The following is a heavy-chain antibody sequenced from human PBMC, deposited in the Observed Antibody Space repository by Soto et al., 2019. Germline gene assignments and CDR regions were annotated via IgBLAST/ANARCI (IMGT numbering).Heavy chain of an antibody. CDR1: GFTFSNYW. D-gene: IGHD4-17*01. CDR2: IKQDGSLK. Sequence: GSLLLACSPSGFTFSNYWMSWVRQAPGQGLEWVASIKQDGSLKHYVDSVKGRFTISRDNAEKSLHLQMNSLRAEDTAVYYCAKLRGEYTVFDYWGQGARVTVYS. V-gene: IGHV3-7*03. CDR3: AKLRGEYTVFDY. J-gene: IGHJ4*02.